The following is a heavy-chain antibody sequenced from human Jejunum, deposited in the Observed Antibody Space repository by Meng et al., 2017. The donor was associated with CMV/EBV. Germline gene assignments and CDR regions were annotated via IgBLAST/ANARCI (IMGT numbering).Heavy chain of an antibody. J-gene: IGHJ3*02. Sequence: SGYSYAFTWIRWVPQMPRKGLSLMGLIYPDDSNIKYSPSFQGQVTISADKSISTAYLQWSSLKASDTAMYYCATQTGLGNDAYNIWGQGTMVTVSS. V-gene: IGHV5-51*01. CDR2: IYPDDSNI. CDR1: GYSYAFTW. D-gene: IGHD3/OR15-3a*01. CDR3: ATQTGLGNDAYNI.